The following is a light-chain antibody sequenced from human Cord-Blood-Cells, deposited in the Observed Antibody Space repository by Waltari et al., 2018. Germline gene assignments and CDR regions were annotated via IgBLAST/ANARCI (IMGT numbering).Light chain of an antibody. V-gene: IGLV2-14*01. CDR3: SSYTSSSVV. CDR1: SSDVGGYNY. CDR2: EVS. Sequence: QSALTQPASVSGSPGQSITISCTGTSSDVGGYNYVSWYQQPPGTAPKLLIYEVSNRPPGVSNRFAGSKAGNTASLTISGLQAEDEADYYCSSYTSSSVVFGGGTKLTVL. J-gene: IGLJ2*01.